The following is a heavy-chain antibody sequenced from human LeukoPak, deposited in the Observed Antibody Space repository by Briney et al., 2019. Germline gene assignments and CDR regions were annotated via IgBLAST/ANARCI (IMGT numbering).Heavy chain of an antibody. CDR2: IKSKTDGGTT. D-gene: IGHD6-25*01. CDR3: TTETGYSSVSHAFDI. Sequence: GGSLRLSCAASGFTFSNAWMSWVRQAPGKGLEWVGRIKSKTDGGTTDYAAPVKGRFTISRDDSKNTLYLQMNSLKTEDTAVYYCTTETGYSSVSHAFDIWGQGTMVTVSS. CDR1: GFTFSNAW. V-gene: IGHV3-15*01. J-gene: IGHJ3*02.